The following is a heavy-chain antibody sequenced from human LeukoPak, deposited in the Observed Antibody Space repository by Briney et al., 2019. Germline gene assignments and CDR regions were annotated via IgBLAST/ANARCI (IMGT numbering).Heavy chain of an antibody. CDR3: ARGLGWYGMGMDV. J-gene: IGHJ6*02. V-gene: IGHV3-7*01. CDR1: GFTFSSYW. CDR2: IKQDGSEK. D-gene: IGHD1-14*01. Sequence: GGSLRLSCAASGFTFSSYWMSWVRQAPGKGLEWVANIKQDGSEKYYVDSVEGRFTISRDNAKNSLYLQMNSLRAEDTAVYYCARGLGWYGMGMDVWGQGTTVTVSS.